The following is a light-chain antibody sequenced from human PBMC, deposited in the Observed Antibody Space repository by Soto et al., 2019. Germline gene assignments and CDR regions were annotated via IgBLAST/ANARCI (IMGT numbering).Light chain of an antibody. J-gene: IGLJ1*01. CDR2: EVT. V-gene: IGLV2-23*02. CDR1: SSDVGGYNY. CDR3: CSYAGNSEV. Sequence: QSVLTQPASLSGSPGQSITISCTGNSSDVGGYNYVSWYQQHPGKAPKLMIYEVTERPSGVSNRFSGSKSGNTASLTISGLQPDDEADYYCCSYAGNSEVFGTGTKVTVL.